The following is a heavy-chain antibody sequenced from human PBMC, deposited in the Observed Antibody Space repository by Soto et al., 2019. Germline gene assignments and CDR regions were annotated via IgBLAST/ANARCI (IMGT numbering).Heavy chain of an antibody. V-gene: IGHV3-23*01. Sequence: EVQLLESGGGLVQPGGSLRLSCAASGFTFSSYAMSWVRQAPGKGLEWVSAISGSGGSTYYADSVKGRFTISRDNSKNTLYLQMNSLRDEETAVYYCAKDPRIAVAGPVDYWGQGTLVTVSS. J-gene: IGHJ4*02. CDR2: ISGSGGST. CDR1: GFTFSSYA. CDR3: AKDPRIAVAGPVDY. D-gene: IGHD6-19*01.